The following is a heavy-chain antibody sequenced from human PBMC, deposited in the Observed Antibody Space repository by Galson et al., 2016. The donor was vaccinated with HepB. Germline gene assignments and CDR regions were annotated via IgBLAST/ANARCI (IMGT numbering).Heavy chain of an antibody. Sequence: SLRLSCAASGFTFSTYRMHWVRQVPGKGLAWLSLTNSDGSSTTYADSVKGRFTISRDNARDTLYLQINSLRAEDTAVYYCTRDLGYSDFDFWGVYAMDVWGQGTTVTVSS. J-gene: IGHJ6*02. D-gene: IGHD5-12*01. CDR1: GFTFSTYR. CDR3: TRDLGYSDFDFWGVYAMDV. V-gene: IGHV3-74*01. CDR2: TNSDGSST.